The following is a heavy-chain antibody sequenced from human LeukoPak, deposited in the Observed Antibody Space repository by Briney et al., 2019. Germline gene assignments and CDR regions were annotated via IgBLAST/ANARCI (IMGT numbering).Heavy chain of an antibody. CDR3: ARASSSYYYFDY. CDR2: IYYSGST. CDR1: GGSISSYY. D-gene: IGHD6-13*01. J-gene: IGHJ4*02. Sequence: SETLSLTCTVSGGSISSYYWSWIRQPPGKGLEWIGHIYYSGSTNYNPSLKSRVTISVDTSKNQFSLKLSSVTAADTAVYYCARASSSYYYFDYWGQGTLVTVSS. V-gene: IGHV4-59*01.